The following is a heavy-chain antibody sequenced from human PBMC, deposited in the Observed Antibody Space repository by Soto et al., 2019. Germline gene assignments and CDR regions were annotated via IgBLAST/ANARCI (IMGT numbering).Heavy chain of an antibody. Sequence: ASVKVSCKASGYTFTSYAMHWVRQAPGQRLEWMGWINAGNGNTKYSQKFQGRVTMTRDTSTSTVYMELSSLRSEDTAVYYCAREGVGELRDASDIWGQGTMVTVSS. J-gene: IGHJ3*02. CDR1: GYTFTSYA. V-gene: IGHV1-3*01. D-gene: IGHD2-15*01. CDR3: AREGVGELRDASDI. CDR2: INAGNGNT.